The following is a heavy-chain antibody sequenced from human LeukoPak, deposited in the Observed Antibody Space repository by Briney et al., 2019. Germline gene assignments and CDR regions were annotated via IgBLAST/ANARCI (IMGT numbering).Heavy chain of an antibody. V-gene: IGHV4-34*01. D-gene: IGHD3-22*01. CDR3: ARVRNYYDSRRPFDY. CDR1: GGSFNSYY. J-gene: IGHJ4*02. CDR2: INHGGIT. Sequence: PSETLSLTCGVYGGSFNSYYWSWIRQPPGKGLEWIGDINHGGITSYNPSLKSRVTISVDTSKNQFSLKLSSVTAADTAVYYCARVRNYYDSRRPFDYWGQGTLVTVSS.